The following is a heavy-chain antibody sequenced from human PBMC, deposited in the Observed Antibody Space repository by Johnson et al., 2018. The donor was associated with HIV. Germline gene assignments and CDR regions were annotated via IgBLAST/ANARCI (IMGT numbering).Heavy chain of an antibody. CDR1: GFSFSSYG. D-gene: IGHD3-9*01. Sequence: VQLVESGGGLVQAGGSVRLHCAASGFSFSSYGMNWVRQAPGKGLEWVSGISGGDGTTYYAASVKGRFTISRDNSKNTLHLEMNSLRVDDTAVYYCATGGGSRLQYFSWLSMWGQGTRVTVSS. CDR2: ISGGDGTT. V-gene: IGHV3-23*04. CDR3: ATGGGSRLQYFSWLSM. J-gene: IGHJ3*01.